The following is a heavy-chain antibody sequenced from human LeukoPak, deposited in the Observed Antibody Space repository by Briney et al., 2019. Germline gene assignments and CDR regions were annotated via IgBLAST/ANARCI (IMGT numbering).Heavy chain of an antibody. Sequence: HSGGSLRLSCAASGFTFSSYGMSWVRQAPGKGLEWVSAISGSGGSTYYADSVKGRFTISRDNSKNTLYLQMNSLRAEDTAVYYCAKGVYNWSPFDYWGQGTLVTVSS. D-gene: IGHD1-20*01. CDR3: AKGVYNWSPFDY. V-gene: IGHV3-23*01. CDR2: ISGSGGST. J-gene: IGHJ4*02. CDR1: GFTFSSYG.